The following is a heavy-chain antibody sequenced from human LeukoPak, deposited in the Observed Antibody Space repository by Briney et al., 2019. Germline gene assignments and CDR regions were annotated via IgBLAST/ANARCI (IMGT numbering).Heavy chain of an antibody. D-gene: IGHD3-22*01. V-gene: IGHV4-30-4*01. CDR2: IYYSGST. J-gene: IGHJ4*02. CDR1: GGSISSGDYY. Sequence: PSETLSLTCTVSGGSISSGDYYWSWIRQPPGKGLEWIGYIYYSGSTYYNPSLKSRVTISVDTSKNQFSLKLSSVTAADTAVYYCARGNYYDSSGYPDYWGQGTLVTVSS. CDR3: ARGNYYDSSGYPDY.